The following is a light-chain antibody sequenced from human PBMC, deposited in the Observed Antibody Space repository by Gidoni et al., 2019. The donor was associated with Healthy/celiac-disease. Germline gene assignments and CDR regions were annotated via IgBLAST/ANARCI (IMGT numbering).Light chain of an antibody. CDR2: AAS. Sequence: DIQMTQSPSYLSASVGDRVTITCRARQSISSYLNWYQQKPGKAPKLLIYAASSLQSGVPSRFSGSGSGTDFTLTISSLQPEDFATYYCQQSYSTPFTCXPXTKVDIK. J-gene: IGKJ3*01. CDR3: QQSYSTPFT. CDR1: QSISSY. V-gene: IGKV1-39*01.